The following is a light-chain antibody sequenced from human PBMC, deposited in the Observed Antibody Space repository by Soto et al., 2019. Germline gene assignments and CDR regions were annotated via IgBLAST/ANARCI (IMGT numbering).Light chain of an antibody. CDR1: QSVSSSY. CDR2: GAS. V-gene: IGKV3-20*01. J-gene: IGKJ4*01. CDR3: QQYNNWPLT. Sequence: EIVLTQSPGTLSLSPGERATLSCRASQSVSSSYLAWYQQKPGQAPRLLIYGASSRATGIPDRFSGSGSGTDFTLTISRLEPADFAVYYCQQYNNWPLTFGGGTKVDIK.